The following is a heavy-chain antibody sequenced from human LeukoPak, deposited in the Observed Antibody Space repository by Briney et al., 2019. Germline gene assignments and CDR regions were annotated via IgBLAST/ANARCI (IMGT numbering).Heavy chain of an antibody. CDR1: GGTFSSYA. CDR3: ARAPYDSSGPSHY. CDR2: IIPIFGTA. Sequence: SVKVSCKASGGTFSSYAISWVRQAPGQGLEWMGGIIPIFGTANYAQKFQGRVTITADESTSAAYMELSSLRSEDTAVYYCARAPYDSSGPSHYWGQGTLVTVSS. D-gene: IGHD3-22*01. V-gene: IGHV1-69*13. J-gene: IGHJ4*02.